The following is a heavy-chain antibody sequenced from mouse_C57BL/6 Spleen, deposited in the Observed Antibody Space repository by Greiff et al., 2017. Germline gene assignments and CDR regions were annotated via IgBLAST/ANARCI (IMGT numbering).Heavy chain of an antibody. Sequence: QVQLQQSGPELVKPGASVKISCKASGYSFTSYYIHWVKQRPGQGLEWIGWIYPGSGNTKYNEKFKGKPTWTAQTSSSTAYMQLSSLTSEDSAVYYCARSDDGYFYAMDYWGQGTSVTVAS. V-gene: IGHV1-66*01. D-gene: IGHD2-3*01. CDR2: IYPGSGNT. CDR1: GYSFTSYY. CDR3: ARSDDGYFYAMDY. J-gene: IGHJ4*01.